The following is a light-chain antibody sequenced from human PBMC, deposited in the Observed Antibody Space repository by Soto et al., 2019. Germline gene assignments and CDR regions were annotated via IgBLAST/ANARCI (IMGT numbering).Light chain of an antibody. Sequence: AIQMTHFPSSLSASVGDIVTITCRASQDIRSDLGWYQQRPGKAPQLLIYATSSLQSGVPSRFSGSGSGTDFTLTITSLQPEDFATYHCLQDNKYPLTFGGGTKVDIK. V-gene: IGKV1-6*01. J-gene: IGKJ4*01. CDR2: ATS. CDR1: QDIRSD. CDR3: LQDNKYPLT.